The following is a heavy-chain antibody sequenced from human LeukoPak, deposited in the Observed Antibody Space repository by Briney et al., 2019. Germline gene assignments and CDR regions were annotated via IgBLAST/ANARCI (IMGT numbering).Heavy chain of an antibody. V-gene: IGHV4-4*07. CDR2: IYTSGST. D-gene: IGHD3-16*02. J-gene: IGHJ4*02. CDR1: GGSISSYY. Sequence: SETLSLTSTVSGGSISSYYWSWIRQPAGKGLEWIGRIYTSGSTNYNPSLKSRVTMSVDKSKNQFSLKLSSVTAADTAVYYCARDLTFGGVIVTPFDYWGQGTLVTVSS. CDR3: ARDLTFGGVIVTPFDY.